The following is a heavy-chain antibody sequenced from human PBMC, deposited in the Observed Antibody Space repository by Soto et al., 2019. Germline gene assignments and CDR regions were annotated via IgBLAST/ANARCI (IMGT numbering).Heavy chain of an antibody. V-gene: IGHV3-30*18. CDR2: ISYDGSNK. J-gene: IGHJ3*02. Sequence: PGGSLRLCCAASGFTFSSYGMHWVRQAPGKGLEWVAVISYDGSNKYYADSVKGRFTISRDNSKNTLYLQMNSLRAEDTAVYYCAKDALWFGELLSFDIWGQGTMVTVSS. D-gene: IGHD3-10*01. CDR1: GFTFSSYG. CDR3: AKDALWFGELLSFDI.